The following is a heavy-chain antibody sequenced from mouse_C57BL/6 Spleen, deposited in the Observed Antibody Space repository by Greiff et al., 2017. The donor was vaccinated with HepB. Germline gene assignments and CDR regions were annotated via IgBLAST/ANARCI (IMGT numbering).Heavy chain of an antibody. Sequence: VQLQQSGPGLVKPSQSLSLTCSVTGYSITSGYYWNWIRQFPGNKLEWMGYISYDGSNNYNPSLKNRISITRDTSKNQFFLKLNSVTTEDTATYYCARDKTTVVANWYFDVWGTGTTVTVSS. D-gene: IGHD1-1*01. V-gene: IGHV3-6*01. CDR3: ARDKTTVVANWYFDV. CDR1: GYSITSGYY. J-gene: IGHJ1*03. CDR2: ISYDGSN.